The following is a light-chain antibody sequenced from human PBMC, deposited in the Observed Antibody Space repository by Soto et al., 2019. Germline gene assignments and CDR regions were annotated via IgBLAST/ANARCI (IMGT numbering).Light chain of an antibody. CDR3: QQHDNSPWM. CDR2: GAS. CDR1: QSVSSSY. Sequence: EIALTQAPGTLSLSPGVRATLSCRASQSVSSSYLAWYQQKPGQAPRLLIYGASSRATGIPDRISGSGSGTDFTLTISRLEPEDSAVYYCQQHDNSPWMFGQGTKVDIK. V-gene: IGKV3-20*01. J-gene: IGKJ1*01.